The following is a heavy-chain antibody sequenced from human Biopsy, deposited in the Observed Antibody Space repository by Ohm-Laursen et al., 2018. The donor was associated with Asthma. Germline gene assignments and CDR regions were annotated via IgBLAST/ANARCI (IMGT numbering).Heavy chain of an antibody. CDR1: GGTFSNFA. V-gene: IGHV1-69*13. CDR2: IMTIFGKT. Sequence: AASVKVSYKAPGGTFSNFAISWVRQAPGQGLEWLGGIMTIFGKTNYAQKFQGRVTITADESTSTAYMEVTSLRSEDTAIYYCARCQVGYSSGWSLLLKKIYYSGMDVWGQGTAVTVSS. D-gene: IGHD6-19*01. J-gene: IGHJ6*02. CDR3: ARCQVGYSSGWSLLLKKIYYSGMDV.